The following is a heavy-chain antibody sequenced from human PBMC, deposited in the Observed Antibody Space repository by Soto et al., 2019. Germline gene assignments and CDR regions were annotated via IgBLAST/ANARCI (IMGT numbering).Heavy chain of an antibody. D-gene: IGHD3-16*01. CDR1: GFSLSTSGVG. V-gene: IGHV2-5*02. CDR3: AHSLIPNWRSRGVFDY. J-gene: IGHJ4*02. CDR2: IYWDDDK. Sequence: QITLKESGPTLVKPTQTLTLTCTFSGFSLSTSGVGVGWIRQPPGKALEWLALIYWDDDKRYSPSMKSRLTITKDTSRNQVVLSMNTVDPVDTPTHFCAHSLIPNWRSRGVFDYWGQGTLVTVSS.